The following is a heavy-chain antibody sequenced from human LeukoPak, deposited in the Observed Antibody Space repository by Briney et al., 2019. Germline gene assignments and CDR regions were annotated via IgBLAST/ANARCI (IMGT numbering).Heavy chain of an antibody. V-gene: IGHV3-7*01. Sequence: PGGSLRLSCAASGFTLSNYWMSWVRQAPGKGLEWVANIKRDGSAQYYADSVKGRFTISRDNAKNSLYLQMDSLRAEDTAVYYCARMEVGALDAFDIWGQGTMVTVSS. CDR2: IKRDGSAQ. D-gene: IGHD1-26*01. CDR3: ARMEVGALDAFDI. CDR1: GFTLSNYW. J-gene: IGHJ3*02.